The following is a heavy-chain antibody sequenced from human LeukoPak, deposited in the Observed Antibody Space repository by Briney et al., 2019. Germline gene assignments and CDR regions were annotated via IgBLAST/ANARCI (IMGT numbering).Heavy chain of an antibody. J-gene: IGHJ4*02. V-gene: IGHV3-23*01. CDR2: ISGSGGST. CDR1: GFTFSSYA. CDR3: AKEMKVATCFYFDY. D-gene: IGHD5-12*01. Sequence: GGSLRLSCAASGFTFSSYAMSWVRQAPGKGLEWVSAISGSGGSTYYADSVKGRFTISRDNSKNTLYVQMNSLRAEDTPVYYCAKEMKVATCFYFDYWGQGTLVTVSS.